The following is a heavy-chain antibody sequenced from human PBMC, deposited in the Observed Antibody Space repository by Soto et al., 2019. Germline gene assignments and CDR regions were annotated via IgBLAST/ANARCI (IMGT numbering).Heavy chain of an antibody. CDR1: GGTFSGYA. CDR3: AGIVQPRYYYGMDV. Sequence: QVHLVQSGAEVKKTGSSEKVSCKATGGTFSGYAISWVRQAPGQGLEWMGGIIPIFGTANYAQKFQGRVTITADESTSTAYMELSSLRSEDTAVYYCAGIVQPRYYYGMDVWGQGTTVTVSS. J-gene: IGHJ6*02. CDR2: IIPIFGTA. V-gene: IGHV1-69*12. D-gene: IGHD3-22*01.